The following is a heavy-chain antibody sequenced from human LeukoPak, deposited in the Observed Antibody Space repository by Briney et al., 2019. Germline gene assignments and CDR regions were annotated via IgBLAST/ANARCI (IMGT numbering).Heavy chain of an antibody. CDR3: AKARGDGYNDAFDM. D-gene: IGHD5-24*01. V-gene: IGHV3-30*02. CDR2: IRYDTNNK. J-gene: IGHJ3*02. CDR1: GFTFSKNG. Sequence: GGSLRLSCAASGFTFSKNGMHWVRQAPGKGLEWMALIRYDTNNKYYADSVKGRFTISGDNSKLYLQMDSLRDEDTAVYYCAKARGDGYNDAFDMWGQGTMVTVSS.